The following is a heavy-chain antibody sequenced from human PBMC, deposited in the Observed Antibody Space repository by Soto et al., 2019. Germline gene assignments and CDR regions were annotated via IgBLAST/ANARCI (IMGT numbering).Heavy chain of an antibody. V-gene: IGHV3-48*02. J-gene: IGHJ4*02. CDR2: ISSSSSTI. CDR3: ARDLYYYDSSGYYGNFDY. D-gene: IGHD3-22*01. Sequence: PGGSLRLSCAASGFTFSSYSMNWVRQAPGKGLEWVSYISSSSSTIYYADSVKGRFTISRDNAKNSLYLQMNSLRDEDTAVYYCARDLYYYDSSGYYGNFDYWGQGTLVTVSS. CDR1: GFTFSSYS.